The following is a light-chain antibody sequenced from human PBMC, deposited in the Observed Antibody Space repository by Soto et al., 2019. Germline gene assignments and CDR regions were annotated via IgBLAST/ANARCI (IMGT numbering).Light chain of an antibody. CDR3: QQSFSIPIT. CDR2: DTS. V-gene: IGKV1-39*01. Sequence: DTPMTQSPSSLSASVGDRVTITCRASQSIARYLNWYQQKPGKAPKLLISDTSTLQSGVPTRFSGSGSGTDFTLTISSLQPEDFATYYCQQSFSIPITFGQGTRLEIK. CDR1: QSIARY. J-gene: IGKJ5*01.